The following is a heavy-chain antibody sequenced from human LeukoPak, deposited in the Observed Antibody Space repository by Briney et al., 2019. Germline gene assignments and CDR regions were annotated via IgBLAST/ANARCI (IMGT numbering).Heavy chain of an antibody. D-gene: IGHD3-10*01. Sequence: GGSLRLSCAASGFTFSSYSMNWVRQAPGKGLEWVSYISSSSSTIYYADSVKGRFTISRDNAKNSLYLQMNSLRAEDTAVYYCARDWYYYGSGSLMDVWGQGTTVTVSS. V-gene: IGHV3-48*04. CDR2: ISSSSSTI. CDR1: GFTFSSYS. J-gene: IGHJ6*02. CDR3: ARDWYYYGSGSLMDV.